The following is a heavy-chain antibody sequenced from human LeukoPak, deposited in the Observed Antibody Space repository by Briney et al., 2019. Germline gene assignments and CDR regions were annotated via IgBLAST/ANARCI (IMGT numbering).Heavy chain of an antibody. J-gene: IGHJ4*02. CDR3: AGGTGPFDLDY. CDR1: GGSISSYY. D-gene: IGHD3-16*01. CDR2: IYYSGST. Sequence: PSETLSLTCTVSGGSISSYYWSWIRQPPGRGLEWIGYIYYSGSTNYNPSLKSRVTISVDTSKNQFSLKLSSVTAADTAVYYCAGGTGPFDLDYWGQGTLVTVSS. V-gene: IGHV4-59*01.